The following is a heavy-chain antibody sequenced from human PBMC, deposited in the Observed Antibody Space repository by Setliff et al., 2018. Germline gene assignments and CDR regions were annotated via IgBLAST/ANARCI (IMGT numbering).Heavy chain of an antibody. Sequence: LRLSCAASGFTFRSYWMHWVRQAPGRGLVWVSRINSDGSTTNYADSVKGRFTISRDNAKNTLYLQMNSLRAEDTAVYYCVRGYCSSSSCYGTMGYWGQGTLVTVSS. CDR3: VRGYCSSSSCYGTMGY. CDR1: GFTFRSYW. D-gene: IGHD2-2*01. V-gene: IGHV3-74*01. CDR2: INSDGSTT. J-gene: IGHJ4*02.